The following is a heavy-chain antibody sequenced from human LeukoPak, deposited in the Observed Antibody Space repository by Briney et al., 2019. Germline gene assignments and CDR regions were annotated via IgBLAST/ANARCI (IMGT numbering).Heavy chain of an antibody. CDR3: ATNVPGTTYFDP. Sequence: SETLSLTCAVYGDSFSGYYWTWIRQPPGKGLEWIGEINHSGGTNYNPSLKSRVTTSVDTSKNQFSLNLTSVTAADTAAYYCATNVPGTTYFDPWGQGTLVTVSS. J-gene: IGHJ4*02. CDR2: INHSGGT. CDR1: GDSFSGYY. D-gene: IGHD1-14*01. V-gene: IGHV4-34*01.